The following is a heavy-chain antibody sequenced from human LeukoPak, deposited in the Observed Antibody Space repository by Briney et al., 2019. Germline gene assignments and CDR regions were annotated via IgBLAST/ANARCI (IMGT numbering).Heavy chain of an antibody. CDR2: ISFIIST. D-gene: IGHD6-19*01. J-gene: IGHJ3*02. CDR1: GFNFSSFG. V-gene: IGHV3-23*01. Sequence: GGSLRLSCAASGFNFSSFGANWVRQGPGKGLEWVSGISFIISTWSADSVKGRFTISRDNSKNTVYLQMNSLRDDDTAVYYCAKGTSSLNYDAFDIWGQGTLVTVSS. CDR3: AKGTSSLNYDAFDI.